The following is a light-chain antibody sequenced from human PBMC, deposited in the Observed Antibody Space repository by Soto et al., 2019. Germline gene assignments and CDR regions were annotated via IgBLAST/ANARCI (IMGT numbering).Light chain of an antibody. CDR1: QGVLARSNNKNY. CDR2: WAS. Sequence: DIVMTQSPDSLAVSLGERATINCRSSQGVLARSNNKNYLAWYQQKPGQPPKLLIYWASTRQSGVPDRFSGSGSGTDFTHTISSLQAEDVAVYYCQQYDSTVYTFGQGNKLEIK. V-gene: IGKV4-1*01. J-gene: IGKJ2*01. CDR3: QQYDSTVYT.